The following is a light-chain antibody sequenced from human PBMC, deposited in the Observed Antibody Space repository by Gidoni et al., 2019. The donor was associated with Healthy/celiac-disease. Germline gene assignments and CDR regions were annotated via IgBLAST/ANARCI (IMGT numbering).Light chain of an antibody. J-gene: IGKJ3*01. CDR1: QSISSY. CDR2: AAS. Sequence: DIQMTQSPSSLSASVGERVTITCRASQSISSYLNGYQQKPGKAPKLLIYAASSLQSGLPSRFSGSGSGTDFTITISSLQPEDFANYYCQQSYSTPFTFGPGTKVDIK. V-gene: IGKV1-39*01. CDR3: QQSYSTPFT.